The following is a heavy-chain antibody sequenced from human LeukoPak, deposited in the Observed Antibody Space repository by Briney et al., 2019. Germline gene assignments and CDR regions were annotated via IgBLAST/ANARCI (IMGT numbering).Heavy chain of an antibody. J-gene: IGHJ6*03. CDR3: ARGVNDYYYYMDV. CDR2: IIPIFGTA. Sequence: WASVKVSCKASGGTFSSYAISWVRQAPGQGLEWMGGIIPIFGTASHAQKFQGRVTITTDESTSTAYMELSSLRSEDTAVYYCARGVNDYYYYMDVWGKGTTVTVSS. CDR1: GGTFSSYA. V-gene: IGHV1-69*05.